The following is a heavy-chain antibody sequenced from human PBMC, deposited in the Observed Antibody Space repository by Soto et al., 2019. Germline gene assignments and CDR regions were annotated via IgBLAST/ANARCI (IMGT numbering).Heavy chain of an antibody. J-gene: IGHJ5*02. CDR1: GYTFTSYG. CDR3: ARDLEGGGYCSGGSCRHLNWFDP. CDR2: ISAYNGNT. D-gene: IGHD2-15*01. V-gene: IGHV1-18*01. Sequence: ASVKVSCKASGYTFTSYGISWVRQAPGQGLEWMGWISAYNGNTNYAQKLQGRVTMTTDTSTSTAYMELRSLRSDDTAVYYCARDLEGGGYCSGGSCRHLNWFDPWGQGTLVTVSS.